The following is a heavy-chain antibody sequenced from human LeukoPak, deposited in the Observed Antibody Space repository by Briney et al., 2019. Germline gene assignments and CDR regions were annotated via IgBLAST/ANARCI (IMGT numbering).Heavy chain of an antibody. V-gene: IGHV1-18*04. CDR1: GYTFTSYS. CDR3: ARRRRNCSSTSCYFWFDP. CDR2: ISAYNGNT. D-gene: IGHD2-2*01. Sequence: ASVKVSCKASGYTFTSYSISWVRQAPGQGLEWMGWISAYNGNTNYAQKLQGRVTMTTDTSTSTAYMELRSLRSDDTAVYYCARRRRNCSSTSCYFWFDPWGQGTLVTVSS. J-gene: IGHJ5*02.